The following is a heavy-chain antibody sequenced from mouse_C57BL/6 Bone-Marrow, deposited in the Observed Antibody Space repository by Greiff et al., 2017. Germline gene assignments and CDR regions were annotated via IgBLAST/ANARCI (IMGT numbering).Heavy chain of an antibody. CDR2: INPYNGGT. D-gene: IGHD2-1*01. Sequence: VQLKESGPVLVKPGASVKMSCKASGYTFTDYYMNWVKQSHGKSLEWIGVINPYNGGTSYNQKFKGKATLTVDKSSSTAYMVLNSLTSEDSAVYYCARRGRNCYAMDYWGQGTSVTVSS. V-gene: IGHV1-19*01. J-gene: IGHJ4*01. CDR1: GYTFTDYY. CDR3: ARRGRNCYAMDY.